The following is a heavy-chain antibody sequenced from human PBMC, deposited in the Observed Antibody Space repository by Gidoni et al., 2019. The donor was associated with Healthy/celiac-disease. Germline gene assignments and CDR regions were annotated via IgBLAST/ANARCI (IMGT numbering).Heavy chain of an antibody. V-gene: IGHV3-33*01. CDR2: IWYDGSNK. CDR3: ARDRASHPFDY. J-gene: IGHJ4*02. Sequence: QVQLVESGGGVVQPGRSLRLSCAASGFTFSSYGMHWVRQAPGKGLEWVAVIWYDGSNKYYADSVKGRFTISRDNSKNTLYLQMNSLRAEDTAVYYCARDRASHPFDYWGQGTLVTVSS. CDR1: GFTFSSYG.